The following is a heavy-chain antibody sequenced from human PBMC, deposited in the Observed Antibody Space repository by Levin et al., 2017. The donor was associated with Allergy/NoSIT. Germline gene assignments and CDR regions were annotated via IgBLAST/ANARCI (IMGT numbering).Heavy chain of an antibody. V-gene: IGHV3-66*01. D-gene: IGHD2-15*01. Sequence: GESLKISCAVSGFTVSSNYMSWVRQAPGKGLEWVSVIDSGGNTYYADSVKGRFTISRDNSKNTLYLQMNSLRAEDTAVYYCAREGGRYCSGGRCYASSFDYWGQGTLVTVSS. CDR3: AREGGRYCSGGRCYASSFDY. J-gene: IGHJ4*02. CDR1: GFTVSSNY. CDR2: IDSGGNT.